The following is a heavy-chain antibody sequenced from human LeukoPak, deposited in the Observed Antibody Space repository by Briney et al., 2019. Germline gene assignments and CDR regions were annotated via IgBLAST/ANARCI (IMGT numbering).Heavy chain of an antibody. CDR1: RYTFTGYY. D-gene: IGHD1-7*01. Sequence: GASVKVSCKASRYTFTGYYMHWVRQAPGQGLEWMGWINPNSGGTNYAQKFQGRVTMTRDTSISTAYMELSRLRSDDTAVYYCASASPASGITGTTLPFNYWGQGTLVTVSS. CDR3: ASASPASGITGTTLPFNY. CDR2: INPNSGGT. J-gene: IGHJ4*02. V-gene: IGHV1-2*02.